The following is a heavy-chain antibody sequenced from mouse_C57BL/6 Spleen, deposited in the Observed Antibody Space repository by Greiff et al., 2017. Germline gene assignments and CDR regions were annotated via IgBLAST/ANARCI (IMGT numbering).Heavy chain of an antibody. CDR2: IDPSDSYT. Sequence: QVQLQQPGAELVKPGASVKLSCKASGYTFTSYWMQWVKQRPGQGLEWIGEIDPSDSYTNYNQKFKGKATLTVDPSSSTAYMQLSSLTSEDSAVYYCAGGGRTWFAYWGQGTLVTVSA. CDR3: AGGGRTWFAY. D-gene: IGHD1-1*02. J-gene: IGHJ3*01. CDR1: GYTFTSYW. V-gene: IGHV1-50*01.